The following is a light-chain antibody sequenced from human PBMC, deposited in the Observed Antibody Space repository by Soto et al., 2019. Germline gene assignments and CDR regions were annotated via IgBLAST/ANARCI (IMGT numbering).Light chain of an antibody. J-gene: IGKJ5*01. Sequence: AIRMTQSPSSLSASTGDRVTITCRASQGVSSYFAWYQQKPGKAPKLLIYAASILQSGVPSRFSGSGSGTDFTLTISCLQSEDIATYYCQQYYNYPNTCGQGTRLEI. V-gene: IGKV1-8*01. CDR1: QGVSSY. CDR2: AAS. CDR3: QQYYNYPNT.